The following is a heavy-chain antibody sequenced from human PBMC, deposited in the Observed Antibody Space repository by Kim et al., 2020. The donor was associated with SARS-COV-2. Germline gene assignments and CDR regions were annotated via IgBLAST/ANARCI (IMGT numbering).Heavy chain of an antibody. J-gene: IGHJ6*02. Sequence: ADSVKGRFARCRDNSKNSLYLQVNRLRTEDTALYYCAEENDALGYCGMDVWGQGTAVTVSS. V-gene: IGHV3-43*01. CDR3: AEENDALGYCGMDV.